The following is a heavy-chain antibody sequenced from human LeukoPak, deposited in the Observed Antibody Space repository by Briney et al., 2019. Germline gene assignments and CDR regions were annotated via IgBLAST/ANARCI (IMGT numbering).Heavy chain of an antibody. CDR3: ARDGSAVAGGPLRY. D-gene: IGHD6-19*01. CDR1: GGTFSSYA. Sequence: GAPVKVSCKASGGTFSSYAISWVRQAPGQGLEWMGRIIPIFGTANYAQKFQGRVTITTDESTSTAYMELSSLRSEDTAVYYCARDGSAVAGGPLRYWGQGTLVTVSS. CDR2: IIPIFGTA. J-gene: IGHJ4*02. V-gene: IGHV1-69*05.